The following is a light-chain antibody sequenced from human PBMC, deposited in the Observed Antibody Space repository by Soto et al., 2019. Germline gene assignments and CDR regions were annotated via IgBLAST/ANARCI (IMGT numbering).Light chain of an antibody. CDR3: QHFGGSSYT. J-gene: IGKJ2*01. CDR1: QSVNSNY. CDR2: GAS. V-gene: IGKV3-20*01. Sequence: DIVLTQSPGTLSLSPGETATLSCRASQSVNSNYLAWYQQKPGQAPRLLIYGASARATGIPDRFSGSGSGTDFPLAISRLEPEAFAVYYCQHFGGSSYTFGQGTKLEIK.